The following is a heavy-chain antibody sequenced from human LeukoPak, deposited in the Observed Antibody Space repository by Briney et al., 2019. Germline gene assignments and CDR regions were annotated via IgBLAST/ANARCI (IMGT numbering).Heavy chain of an antibody. CDR2: INTNSGGT. CDR3: ASQICRSRSCYLYFDY. V-gene: IGHV1-2*02. J-gene: IGHJ4*02. D-gene: IGHD2-2*01. CDR1: GYTFTGYY. Sequence: ASVKVSCKASGYTFTGYYMNWVRQAPGQGLEWMGGINTNSGGTNYAQKFQGRVTMTRDTSISTVYMELSRLRSDDAAVYYCASQICRSRSCYLYFDYWGQGTLVTVSS.